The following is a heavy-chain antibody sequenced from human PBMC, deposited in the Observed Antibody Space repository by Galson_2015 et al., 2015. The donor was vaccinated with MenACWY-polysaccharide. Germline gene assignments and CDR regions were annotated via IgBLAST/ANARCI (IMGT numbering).Heavy chain of an antibody. CDR1: GFSFDTHV. D-gene: IGHD3-3*01. CDR2: LSGSGVPT. J-gene: IGHJ4*02. Sequence: SLRLSCAASGFSFDTHVMSWVRQAPGKGLEWVAALSGSGVPTYYADSVKGRFTISRDNSKNTVYMQMNSLRAEDTAIYYCAKVRDFWSGYYYFDYWGQGTLVTVPS. CDR3: AKVRDFWSGYYYFDY. V-gene: IGHV3-23*01.